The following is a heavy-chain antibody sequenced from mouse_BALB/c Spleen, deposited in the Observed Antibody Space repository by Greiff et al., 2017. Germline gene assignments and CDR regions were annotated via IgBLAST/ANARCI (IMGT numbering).Heavy chain of an antibody. CDR3: ARGDFDV. V-gene: IGHV5-17*02. CDR1: GFTFSSFG. J-gene: IGHJ1*01. Sequence: EVKVVESGGGLVQPGGSRKLSCAASGFTFSSFGMHWVRQAPEKGLEWVAYISSGSSTIYYADTVKGRFTISRDNPKNTLFLQMTSLRSEDTAMYYCARGDFDVWGAGTTVTVSS. CDR2: ISSGSSTI.